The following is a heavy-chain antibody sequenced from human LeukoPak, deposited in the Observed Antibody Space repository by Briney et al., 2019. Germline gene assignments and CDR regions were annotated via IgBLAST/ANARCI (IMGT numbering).Heavy chain of an antibody. D-gene: IGHD1-20*01. V-gene: IGHV1-2*04. Sequence: GASVKVSCKASGYTFTGYYMHWVRQAPGQGLEWMGWINPNSGGTNYAQKFQGWVTMTRDTSISTAYMELSRLRSDDTAVYYCARGGITGTTRGPTRLNDAFDIWGQGTMATVSS. CDR2: INPNSGGT. J-gene: IGHJ3*02. CDR3: ARGGITGTTRGPTRLNDAFDI. CDR1: GYTFTGYY.